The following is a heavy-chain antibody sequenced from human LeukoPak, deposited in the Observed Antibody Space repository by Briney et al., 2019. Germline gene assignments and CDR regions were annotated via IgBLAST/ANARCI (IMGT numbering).Heavy chain of an antibody. CDR2: ISAYNGNT. J-gene: IGHJ5*02. CDR1: GYTFTSYG. V-gene: IGHV1-18*04. CDR3: ARRRRNCSSTSCYFWFDP. Sequence: ASVKVSCKASGYTFTSYGISWVRQAPGQGLEWMGWISAYNGNTNYAQKLQGRATMTTDTSTSTAYMELRSLRSDDTAVYYCARRRRNCSSTSCYFWFDPWGQGTLVTVSS. D-gene: IGHD2-2*01.